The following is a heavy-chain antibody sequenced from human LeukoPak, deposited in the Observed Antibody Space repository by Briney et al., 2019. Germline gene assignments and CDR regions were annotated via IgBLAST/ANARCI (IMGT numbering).Heavy chain of an antibody. V-gene: IGHV1-2*02. CDR3: ARGGITTSYYFDY. Sequence: ASLKLSCEASGYHFTRHYMHWVRQPPGQGLDRMGWLNPYSGGTNYAQKFQGRVTMPRDTSISTAYMELSRLISDDTAVYYCARGGITTSYYFDYWGQGTLVTVSS. CDR1: GYHFTRHY. CDR2: LNPYSGGT. D-gene: IGHD3-22*01. J-gene: IGHJ4*02.